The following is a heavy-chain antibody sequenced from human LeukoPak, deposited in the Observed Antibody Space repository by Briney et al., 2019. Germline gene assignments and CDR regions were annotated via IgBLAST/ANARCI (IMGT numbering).Heavy chain of an antibody. D-gene: IGHD3-22*01. CDR3: ARGGGGSGYYYDLDYYMDV. CDR2: IYYSGST. J-gene: IGHJ6*03. Sequence: SETLSLTCTVSGGSISSYYWSWIRQPPGKGLEWIGYIYYSGSTNYNPSLKSRVTISVDTSKNQFSQKLSSVTAADTAVYYCARGGGGSGYYYDLDYYMDVWGKGTTVTVSS. CDR1: GGSISSYY. V-gene: IGHV4-59*01.